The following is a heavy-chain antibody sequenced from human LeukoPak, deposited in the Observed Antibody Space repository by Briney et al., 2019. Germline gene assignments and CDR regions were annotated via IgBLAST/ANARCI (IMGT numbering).Heavy chain of an antibody. J-gene: IGHJ4*02. CDR1: GFTFSSYW. D-gene: IGHD3-22*01. Sequence: GGSLRLSCAASGFTFSSYWMHWVRQAPGKGLEWISRVNSDGSVTNYADSVKGRFTISSDNAKSTLYLQMNSLRAEDMALYYCVRTLAYYYDSGGFAYWGQGTLVTVSS. CDR3: VRTLAYYYDSGGFAY. CDR2: VNSDGSVT. V-gene: IGHV3-74*01.